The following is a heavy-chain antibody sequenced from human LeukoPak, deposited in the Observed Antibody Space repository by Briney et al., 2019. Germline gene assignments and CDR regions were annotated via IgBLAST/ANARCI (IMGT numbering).Heavy chain of an antibody. J-gene: IGHJ5*02. V-gene: IGHV3-30*02. D-gene: IGHD2/OR15-2a*01. Sequence: GGSLRLSCAASGFTFSSYGMHWVRQAPGKGLEWVAFIRYDGSNKYYADSVKGRFTISRDNSKNTLYLQMKSLRAEDTAVYYCARGKTSQNIVTRKTYNWFDPWGQGTLVTVSS. CDR3: ARGKTSQNIVTRKTYNWFDP. CDR1: GFTFSSYG. CDR2: IRYDGSNK.